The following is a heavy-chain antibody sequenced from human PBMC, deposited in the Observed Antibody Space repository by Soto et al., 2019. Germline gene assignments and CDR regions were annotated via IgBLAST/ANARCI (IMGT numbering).Heavy chain of an antibody. Sequence: QVQLVQSGAEVKKPGSSVKVSCKASGGIFSTYAISWLRQAPGQGLEWMGGIIPLFVTPNYAQRFQGRVTITADESTSTAYMELSRLRSEHTAVYYCARDRDDYGSGNYYNRIDFWGQGTLVTVSS. V-gene: IGHV1-69*01. CDR3: ARDRDDYGSGNYYNRIDF. J-gene: IGHJ4*02. CDR2: IIPLFVTP. D-gene: IGHD3-10*01. CDR1: GGIFSTYA.